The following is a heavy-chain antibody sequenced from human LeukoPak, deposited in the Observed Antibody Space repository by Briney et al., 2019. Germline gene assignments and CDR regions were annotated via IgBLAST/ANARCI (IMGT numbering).Heavy chain of an antibody. CDR3: ARGALRDFYALFYMDI. Sequence: SETLSLTCAVSGGSITSHYWIWIRQSPEKGLEWSGDISSSGSTGYNPSLRGRVTFSVDTSPNRLFLILTSVTAANTAVYYCARGALRDFYALFYMDIWGKGTTVTVSS. V-gene: IGHV4-59*11. D-gene: IGHD5/OR15-5a*01. CDR1: GGSITSHY. CDR2: ISSSGST. J-gene: IGHJ6*03.